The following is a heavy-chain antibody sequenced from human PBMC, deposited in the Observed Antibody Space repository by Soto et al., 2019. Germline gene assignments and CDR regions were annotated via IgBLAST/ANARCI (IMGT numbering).Heavy chain of an antibody. D-gene: IGHD4-17*01. V-gene: IGHV1-69*13. J-gene: IGHJ4*02. CDR3: ARAARHDYGDYDPSFDY. CDR2: IIPIFGTA. CDR1: GGTFSSCS. Sequence: GASVKVSCKSSGGTFSSCSISWGRRAPGQGLEWMGGIIPIFGTANYAQKFQGRVTITADESTSTAYMELSSLRSEDTAVYYCARAARHDYGDYDPSFDYWGQGTLVTVSS.